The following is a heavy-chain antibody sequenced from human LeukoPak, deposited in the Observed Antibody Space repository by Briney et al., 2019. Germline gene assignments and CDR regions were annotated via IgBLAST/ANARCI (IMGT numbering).Heavy chain of an antibody. J-gene: IGHJ4*02. CDR3: ARVVLRRIAAAGLLGY. D-gene: IGHD6-13*01. V-gene: IGHV1-69*04. CDR2: IIPILGIA. Sequence: SVKVSCKASGGTFSSYAISWVRQAPGQGLEWMGRIIPILGIANYAQKFQGRVTITADKSTSTAYMELSSLRSEDTAVYYCARVVLRRIAAAGLLGYWGQGTLVTVSS. CDR1: GGTFSSYA.